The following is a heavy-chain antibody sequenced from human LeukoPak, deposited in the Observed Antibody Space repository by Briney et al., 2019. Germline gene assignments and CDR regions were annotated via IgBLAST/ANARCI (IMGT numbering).Heavy chain of an antibody. Sequence: ASVKVSCKASGGTFSSYAISWVRQAPGQGLEWMGGIIPIFGTANYAQKFQGRVTITADKSTSTAYMELSGLRSEDTAVYYCATDRKGGYYDSSGPLTHWFDPWGQGTLVTVSS. CDR1: GGTFSSYA. V-gene: IGHV1-69*06. CDR3: ATDRKGGYYDSSGPLTHWFDP. D-gene: IGHD3-22*01. CDR2: IIPIFGTA. J-gene: IGHJ5*02.